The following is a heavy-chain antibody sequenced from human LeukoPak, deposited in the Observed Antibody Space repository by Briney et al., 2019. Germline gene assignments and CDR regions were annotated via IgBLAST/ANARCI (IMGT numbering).Heavy chain of an antibody. Sequence: PGGSLRLSCAASGFTFSNAWMSWVRQAPAKGQEWVGRIKSKPDGGTTDYAAPVKGRFTISRDDSKNTLYLQMNSLKTEDTAVYYCTTELPPLLWFGEEGQYYFDYWGQGTLVTVSS. V-gene: IGHV3-15*01. CDR1: GFTFSNAW. J-gene: IGHJ4*02. D-gene: IGHD3-10*01. CDR2: IKSKPDGGTT. CDR3: TTELPPLLWFGEEGQYYFDY.